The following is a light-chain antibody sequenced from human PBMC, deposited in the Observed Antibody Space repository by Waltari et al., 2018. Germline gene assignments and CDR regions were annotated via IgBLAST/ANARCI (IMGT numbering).Light chain of an antibody. V-gene: IGKV2-28*01. CDR1: QSLLHSNGYNY. CDR3: MQALQTPS. J-gene: IGKJ4*01. CDR2: LGS. Sequence: DIVMTQSPLSLPVTPGEPASISCRSSQSLLHSNGYNYLDWYLQKPGQYPQLVVYLGSNRASGVADRFSGSGSGTDFTLKISRVEAEDVGVYYCMQALQTPSFGGGTKVEIK.